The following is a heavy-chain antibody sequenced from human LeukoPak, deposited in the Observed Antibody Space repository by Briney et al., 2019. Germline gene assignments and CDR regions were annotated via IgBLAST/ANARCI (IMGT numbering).Heavy chain of an antibody. CDR2: IYYSGST. V-gene: IGHV4-59*01. CDR1: GGSISSYY. CDR3: ARAFRYFDY. Sequence: SETLSLPCTVSGGSISSYYWSWIRQPPGKGLEWIGYIYYSGSTNYNPSLKSRVTISVDTSKNQFSLKLSSVTAADTAVYYCARAFRYFDYWGQGTLVTVSS. D-gene: IGHD3-3*02. J-gene: IGHJ4*02.